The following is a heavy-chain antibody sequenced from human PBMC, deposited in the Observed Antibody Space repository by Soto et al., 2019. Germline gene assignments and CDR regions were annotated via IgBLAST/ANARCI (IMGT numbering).Heavy chain of an antibody. D-gene: IGHD3-3*02. CDR1: GYTFSGYY. V-gene: IGHV1-2*02. CDR3: ACSLLNFILPLAY. J-gene: IGHJ4*02. Sequence: QVQLVQSGAEVKKPGASVKVSCKASGYTFSGYYMHWVRQAPGQGLEWMGWSNTLSGDTRFPQTFQGRLAMTRDTSIDTAFMEVSTLASDDTAIYDCACSLLNFILPLAYWGQGTLVSVSS. CDR2: SNTLSGDT.